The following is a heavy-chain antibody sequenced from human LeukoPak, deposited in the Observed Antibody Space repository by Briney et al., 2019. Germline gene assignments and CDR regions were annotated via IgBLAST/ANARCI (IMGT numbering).Heavy chain of an antibody. CDR3: ARGGDSKHLVN. Sequence: SETLSLTCTVSGGSISSYYWSWIRQPPGKGLEWIGYIYYSGSTNYNPSLKSRVTISVDTSKNQFSLNLGSVTAADTAVYYCARGGDSKHLVNWGQGTLVTVSS. CDR1: GGSISSYY. J-gene: IGHJ4*02. V-gene: IGHV4-59*01. D-gene: IGHD3-3*02. CDR2: IYYSGST.